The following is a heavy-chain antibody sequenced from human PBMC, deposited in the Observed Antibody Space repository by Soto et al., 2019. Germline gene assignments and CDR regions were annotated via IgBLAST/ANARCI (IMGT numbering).Heavy chain of an antibody. CDR1: GDSINSRHL. V-gene: IGHV4-4*02. Sequence: PXETLSLTCAVSGDSINSRHLWNWFRQPPGKGLEWIGQISHSGSTNYNPSLTSRVTISVDKSKNHFSLKVTSVTAADTAVYYCAARHFWSGPWTDRRLDDWGQGTLVTVSS. D-gene: IGHD3-3*02. CDR2: ISHSGST. J-gene: IGHJ4*02. CDR3: AARHFWSGPWTDRRLDD.